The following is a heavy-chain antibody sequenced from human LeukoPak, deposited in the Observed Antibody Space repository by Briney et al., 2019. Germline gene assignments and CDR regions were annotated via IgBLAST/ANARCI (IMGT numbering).Heavy chain of an antibody. CDR2: ISGSGEST. D-gene: IGHD6-19*01. CDR1: GFTFSSYA. V-gene: IGHV3-23*01. Sequence: GGSLRLSCAASGFTFSSYAMSWVRQAPGKGLEWVSAISGSGESTFYADSVKGRFTISRDNSKNTLSLQMNSLRAEDTAVYYCAKDRKGYSGGWYYFDYWGQGTLVTVSS. CDR3: AKDRKGYSGGWYYFDY. J-gene: IGHJ4*02.